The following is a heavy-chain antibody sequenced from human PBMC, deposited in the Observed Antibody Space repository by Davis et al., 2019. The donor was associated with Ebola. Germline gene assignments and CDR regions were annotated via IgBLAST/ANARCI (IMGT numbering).Heavy chain of an antibody. CDR2: ISSSGSTI. CDR1: GFTFSSYE. CDR3: ARRLIAARPYYYYGMDV. V-gene: IGHV3-48*03. D-gene: IGHD6-6*01. Sequence: PGGSLRLSCAASGFTFSSYEMNWVRQAPGKGLEWVSYISSSGSTIYYADSVKGRFTISRDNAKNSLYLQMNSLRAEDTAVYYCARRLIAARPYYYYGMDVWGQGTTVTVSS. J-gene: IGHJ6*02.